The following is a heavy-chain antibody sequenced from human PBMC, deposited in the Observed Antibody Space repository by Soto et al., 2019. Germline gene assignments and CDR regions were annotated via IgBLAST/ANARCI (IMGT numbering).Heavy chain of an antibody. CDR1: GGSNSGSRHY. CDR2: MSYSGNT. CDR3: PRAPVRKVTSARGCYFFDQ. V-gene: IGHV4-61*05. D-gene: IGHD6-19*01. Sequence: SETLPNTCTDSGGSNSGSRHYWNRNSQPPGKGLEWSGYMSYSGNTTCSPSLKRRVTICVHRSANQFSLEVSSVTAADPAVCYCPRAPVRKVTSARGCYFFDQGVLGTLVTDSP. J-gene: IGHJ4*02.